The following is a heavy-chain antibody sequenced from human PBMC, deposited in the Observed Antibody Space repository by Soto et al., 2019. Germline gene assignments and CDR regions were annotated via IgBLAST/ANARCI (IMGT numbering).Heavy chain of an antibody. J-gene: IGHJ6*02. D-gene: IGHD6-13*01. Sequence: QLQLQESGPGLVKPSETLSLTCTVSGGSISSSSYYWGWIRQPPGKGLEWIGSIYSSGSTSYNPSLKRRVTISVNTSKNQFSLKLSSVTAADTAVYYWARRKGISSWPAPFYYYGMDVWGQGTTVTVSS. V-gene: IGHV4-39*01. CDR1: GGSISSSSYY. CDR3: ARRKGISSWPAPFYYYGMDV. CDR2: IYSSGST.